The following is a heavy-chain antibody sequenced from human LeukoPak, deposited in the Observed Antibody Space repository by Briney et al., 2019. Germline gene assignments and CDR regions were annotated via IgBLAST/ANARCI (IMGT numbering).Heavy chain of an antibody. D-gene: IGHD5-24*01. CDR1: GGSISSGSYY. CDR2: IYTSGST. V-gene: IGHV4-61*02. CDR3: ASQMRSAFDI. J-gene: IGHJ3*02. Sequence: SETLSLTCTVSGGSISSGSYYWSWIRQPAGKGLEWIGRIYTSGSTNYNPSLKSRVTISVDTSKNQFSLKLSSVTAADTAVYYCASQMRSAFDIWGQGTMVTVSS.